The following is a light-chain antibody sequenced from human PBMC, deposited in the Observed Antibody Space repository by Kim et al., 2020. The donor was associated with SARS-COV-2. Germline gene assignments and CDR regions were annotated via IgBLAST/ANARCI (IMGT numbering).Light chain of an antibody. CDR2: AAT. V-gene: IGKV1-6*01. CDR3: LQDYNYPYT. J-gene: IGKJ2*01. CDR1: QGIGND. Sequence: AIQMTQSPSSLSASVGDRVTITCRASQGIGNDLGWYQRTPGKAPKLLIYAATGLQSGVPSRFSGSGSGTDFTLTISSLQPEDFATYYCLQDYNYPYTFGQGTKLEI.